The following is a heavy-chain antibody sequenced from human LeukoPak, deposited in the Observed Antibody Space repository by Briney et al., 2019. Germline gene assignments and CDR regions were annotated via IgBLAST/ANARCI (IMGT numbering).Heavy chain of an antibody. J-gene: IGHJ4*02. CDR1: GFTLSSYA. CDR2: ISGSADNT. CDR3: AKQGFGC. V-gene: IGHV3-23*01. Sequence: GGSLRLSCTASGFTLSSYALSWVRQAPGEGLEWVSTISGSADNTNYAEAVKGRFTISRDNSKNTMYLQMNSLRAEDTAVYYCAKQGFGCWGQGTLVTVSS.